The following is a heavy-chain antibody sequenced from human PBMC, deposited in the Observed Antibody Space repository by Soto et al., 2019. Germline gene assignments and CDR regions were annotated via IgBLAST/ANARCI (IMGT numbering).Heavy chain of an antibody. D-gene: IGHD2-15*01. CDR1: GGTFSSYT. V-gene: IGHV1-69*02. CDR2: IIPILGIA. J-gene: IGHJ4*02. CDR3: ARYCSGGSCDGPFDY. Sequence: SVKVSCKASGGTFSSYTISWVRQAPGQGLEWMGRIIPILGIANYAQKFQGRVTITADKSTSTAYMELSSLRSEDTAVYYCARYCSGGSCDGPFDYWGQGTLVTVSS.